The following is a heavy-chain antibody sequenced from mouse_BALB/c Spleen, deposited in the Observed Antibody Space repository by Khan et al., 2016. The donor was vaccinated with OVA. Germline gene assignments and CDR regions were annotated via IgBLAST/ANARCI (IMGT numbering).Heavy chain of an antibody. Sequence: VQLVESGPGLVAPSQSLSITCTISGFSLTNYGVHWVRQPPGKGLEWLVVIWSDGSTTYNSALKSRLTISKDNSKSQVFLKVNSLQTDDTAMYFCARQPYYHYNIMDYWGQGTSVTDSS. CDR2: IWSDGST. CDR1: GFSLTNYG. V-gene: IGHV2-6-1*01. D-gene: IGHD2-4*01. CDR3: ARQPYYHYNIMDY. J-gene: IGHJ4*01.